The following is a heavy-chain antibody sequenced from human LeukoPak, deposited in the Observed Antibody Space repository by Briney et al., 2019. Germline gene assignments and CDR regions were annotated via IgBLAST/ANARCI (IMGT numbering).Heavy chain of an antibody. Sequence: GGSLRLSCAASGFTFSSYEMHWVRQAPGKGLEWVSYISTSGSTISYADSVRGRFTISRDNAKNSLYLQMNSLRAEDTAVYYCARNIYDPLFDYWGQGTLVTVSS. D-gene: IGHD5/OR15-5a*01. CDR3: ARNIYDPLFDY. V-gene: IGHV3-48*03. CDR1: GFTFSSYE. CDR2: ISTSGSTI. J-gene: IGHJ4*02.